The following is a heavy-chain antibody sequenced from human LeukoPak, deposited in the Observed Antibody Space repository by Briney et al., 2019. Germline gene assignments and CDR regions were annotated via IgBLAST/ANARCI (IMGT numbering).Heavy chain of an antibody. D-gene: IGHD6-13*01. Sequence: GESLKISCKGSGYSFTSYWISWVRQMPGKGLEWMGRIGPSDSYTNHSPSFQGHLTISADKSISTAYLQWSSLKASDTAMYYCARQGSIAAAGDEVDYWGQGTLVTVSS. J-gene: IGHJ4*02. CDR3: ARQGSIAAAGDEVDY. CDR1: GYSFTSYW. CDR2: IGPSDSYT. V-gene: IGHV5-10-1*01.